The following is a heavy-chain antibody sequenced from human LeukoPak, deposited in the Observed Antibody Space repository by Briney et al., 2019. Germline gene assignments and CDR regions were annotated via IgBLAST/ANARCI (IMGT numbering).Heavy chain of an antibody. CDR1: GFTFSSHA. CDR2: ISTSGGST. Sequence: PGGSLRLSGAASGFTFSSHAMSWVRQAPGKGLEWVSAISTSGGSTYYADSVKGRFTISRDNSKNTLYLQMNSLRAEDTAVYYCAKEPYSGSQLLDYWGQGTLVTVSS. V-gene: IGHV3-23*01. CDR3: AKEPYSGSQLLDY. J-gene: IGHJ4*02. D-gene: IGHD1-26*01.